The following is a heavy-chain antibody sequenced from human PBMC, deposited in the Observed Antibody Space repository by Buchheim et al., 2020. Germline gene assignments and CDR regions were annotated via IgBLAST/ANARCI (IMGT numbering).Heavy chain of an antibody. CDR2: ISGSGGST. J-gene: IGHJ4*02. V-gene: IGHV3-23*01. CDR3: AKDHELYSYGPTGPVLDY. D-gene: IGHD5-18*01. Sequence: EVQLLESGEGLVQPGGSLRLSCAASGFTFSSYAMSWVRQAPGKGLEWVSAISGSGGSTYYADSVKGRFTISRDNSKNTLYLQMNSLRAEDTAVYYCAKDHELYSYGPTGPVLDYWGQGTL. CDR1: GFTFSSYA.